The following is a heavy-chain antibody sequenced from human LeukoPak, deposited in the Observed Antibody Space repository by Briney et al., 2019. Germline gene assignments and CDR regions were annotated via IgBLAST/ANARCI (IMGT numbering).Heavy chain of an antibody. Sequence: PGRSLRLSCAASGFTFSSYAMNWVRQAPGKGLEWVSHIFTTPSTIGYADSVKGRFTISRDNARNSLYLQMSSLRVEDTAVYYCVRDVNWAFDYWGQGILVTVSS. V-gene: IGHV3-48*04. CDR1: GFTFSSYA. CDR3: VRDVNWAFDY. D-gene: IGHD7-27*01. J-gene: IGHJ4*02. CDR2: IFTTPSTI.